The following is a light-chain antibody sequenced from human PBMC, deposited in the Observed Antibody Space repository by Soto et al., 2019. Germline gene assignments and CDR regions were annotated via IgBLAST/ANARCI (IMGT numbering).Light chain of an antibody. CDR3: QQYNNWPRT. CDR2: GAS. V-gene: IGKV3-15*01. J-gene: IGKJ1*01. Sequence: EIVLTQSPGTLSLSPGERATLSCRASQSISSTYLTWYHQKPGQAPRLLIYGASTRATGIPARFSGSGSGTEFTLTISSLQSEDFAVYYCQQYNNWPRTFGQGTKVDIK. CDR1: QSISSTY.